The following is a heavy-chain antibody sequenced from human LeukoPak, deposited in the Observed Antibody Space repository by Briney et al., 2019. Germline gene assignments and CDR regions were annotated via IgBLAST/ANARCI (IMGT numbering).Heavy chain of an antibody. J-gene: IGHJ6*03. CDR2: FHTSGST. CDR1: GGPTSSGNYY. D-gene: IGHD2-2*01. V-gene: IGHV4-61*02. Sequence: PSETLSLTCTVSGGPTSSGNYYWNWIRQPAGKGLEWIGRFHTSGSTKYNPSLKSRVTISVDTSKNQFSLKLSSVTAADTAVYYCAKERGSAYAGYYYYYYMDVWGKGTTVTVSS. CDR3: AKERGSAYAGYYYYYYMDV.